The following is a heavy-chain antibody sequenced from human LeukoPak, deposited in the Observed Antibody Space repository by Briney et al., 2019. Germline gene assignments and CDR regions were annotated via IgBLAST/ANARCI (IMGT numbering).Heavy chain of an antibody. CDR2: ISSSGSTI. J-gene: IGHJ4*01. V-gene: IGHV3-48*03. D-gene: IGHD2-21*02. CDR3: ARGIVVVTAINY. CDR1: GFTFSSYE. Sequence: GGSLRLSCAASGFTFSSYEMNWVRQAPGKGLEWVSYISSSGSTIYYADSVKGRFTISRDNSKNTLYLEMNSLRVDDTAVYYCARGIVVVTAINYWGHGTLVTISS.